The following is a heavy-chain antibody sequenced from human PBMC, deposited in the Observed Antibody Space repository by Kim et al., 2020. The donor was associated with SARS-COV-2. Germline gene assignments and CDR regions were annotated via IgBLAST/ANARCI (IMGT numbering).Heavy chain of an antibody. Sequence: GESLKISCKGSGYSFTSYWIGWVRQMPGKGLEWMGIIYPGDSDTRYSPSFQGQVTISADKSISTAYLQWSSLKASDTAMYYCARHGLNALLWFGEVHFDYWGQGTLVTVSS. CDR2: IYPGDSDT. V-gene: IGHV5-51*01. CDR3: ARHGLNALLWFGEVHFDY. J-gene: IGHJ4*02. D-gene: IGHD3-10*01. CDR1: GYSFTSYW.